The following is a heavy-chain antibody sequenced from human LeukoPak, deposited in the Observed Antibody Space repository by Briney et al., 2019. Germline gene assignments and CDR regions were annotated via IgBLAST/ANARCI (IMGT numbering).Heavy chain of an antibody. J-gene: IGHJ5*02. CDR3: ARRSTMVRGIIIIGENWFDP. Sequence: GESLKISCKGSGYNFTSYWIGWVRQMPGKGLEWMGIIYPGDSDTEHSPSFQGRVTISADKSISTAYLQWSSLEASDTAMYYCARRSTMVRGIIIIGENWFDPWGQGTLVTVSS. CDR2: IYPGDSDT. D-gene: IGHD3-10*01. CDR1: GYNFTSYW. V-gene: IGHV5-51*01.